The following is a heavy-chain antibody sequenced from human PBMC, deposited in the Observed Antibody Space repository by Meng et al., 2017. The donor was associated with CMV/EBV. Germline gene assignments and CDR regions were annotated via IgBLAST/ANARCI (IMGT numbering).Heavy chain of an antibody. V-gene: IGHV1-58*01. CDR1: GFTFTSSA. CDR2: IVVGSGNT. CDR3: AADSNGGSSSWLGHYYYYGMDV. J-gene: IGHJ6*02. Sequence: SVKVSCKASGFTFTSSAVQWVRQARGQRLEWIGWIVVGSGNTNYAQKFQERVTITRDMSTSTAYMELSSLRSEDTAVYYCAADSNGGSSSWLGHYYYYGMDVWGQGTTVIVSS. D-gene: IGHD6-13*01.